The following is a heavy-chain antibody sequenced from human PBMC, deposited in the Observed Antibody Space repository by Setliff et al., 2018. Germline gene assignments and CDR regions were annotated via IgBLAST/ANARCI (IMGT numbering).Heavy chain of an antibody. V-gene: IGHV4-59*01. CDR2: IDYSGST. CDR1: GGSISSYY. CDR3: ARDGLGAFSLRSMDV. Sequence: PSETLSLTCTVSGGSISSYYWSWIRQPPGKGLEWIGYIDYSGSTNYDPSLKSRVTISLDTFKNQFSLQLSSVTAADTAVYYCARDGLGAFSLRSMDVWGKGTTVTVSS. D-gene: IGHD3-3*02. J-gene: IGHJ6*04.